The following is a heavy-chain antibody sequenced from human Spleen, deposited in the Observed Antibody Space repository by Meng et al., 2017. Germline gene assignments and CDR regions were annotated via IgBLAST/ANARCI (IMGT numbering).Heavy chain of an antibody. V-gene: IGHV1-2*06. CDR2: IDPRSGGT. D-gene: IGHD6-13*01. J-gene: IGHJ4*02. CDR3: VRDENISAAGKLFGNY. CDR1: GYTFTGYY. Sequence: ASVTVSCKASGYTFTGYYMHWVRQAPGQGLEWMGRIDPRSGGTQYAQNFQDRVTMTRDRSISTTYMELSRLTSDDTAVYYCVRDENISAAGKLFGNYWGQGTLVTVSS.